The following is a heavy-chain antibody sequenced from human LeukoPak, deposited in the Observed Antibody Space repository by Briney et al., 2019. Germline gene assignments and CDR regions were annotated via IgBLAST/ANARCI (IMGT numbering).Heavy chain of an antibody. J-gene: IGHJ4*02. CDR2: ISYDGSNK. V-gene: IGHV3-30*18. D-gene: IGHD4-17*01. CDR1: GFTFSSYG. Sequence: GGSLRLSCAASGFTFSSYGMHWVRQAPGKGLEWVAVISYDGSNKYYTDSVKGRFTISRDNSKNTLYLQMNSLRAEDTAVYYCAKDAGDYVGYWGQGTLVTVSS. CDR3: AKDAGDYVGY.